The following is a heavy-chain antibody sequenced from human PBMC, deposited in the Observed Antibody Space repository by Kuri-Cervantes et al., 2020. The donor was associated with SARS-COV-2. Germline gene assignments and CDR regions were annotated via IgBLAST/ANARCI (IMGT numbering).Heavy chain of an antibody. CDR3: ARGRRYSLPGGLDY. Sequence: SETLSLTCAVYGGSFSGYYWSWIRQPPGKGLEWIGEISHSGSTNYNPSLKSRATISVDTSKNQFSLKLSSVTAADTAVYYCARGRRYSLPGGLDYWGQGTLVTVSS. CDR2: ISHSGST. D-gene: IGHD3-9*01. V-gene: IGHV4-34*01. CDR1: GGSFSGYY. J-gene: IGHJ4*02.